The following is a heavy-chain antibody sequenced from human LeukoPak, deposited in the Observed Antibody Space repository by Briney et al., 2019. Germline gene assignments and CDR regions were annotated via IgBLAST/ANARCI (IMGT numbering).Heavy chain of an antibody. D-gene: IGHD3-10*01. CDR1: AVSISSYY. CDR2: IYYSGST. J-gene: IGHJ6*02. V-gene: IGHV4-59*01. CDR3: ARVGGSGSYYYAMDV. Sequence: SETLSLTCTVSAVSISSYYWSWIRQPPGKGLEWIGHIYYSGSTNYNPSLKSRVTISVDTSKNQFSLKLSSVTAADTAVYYCARVGGSGSYYYAMDVWGQGTTVTVSS.